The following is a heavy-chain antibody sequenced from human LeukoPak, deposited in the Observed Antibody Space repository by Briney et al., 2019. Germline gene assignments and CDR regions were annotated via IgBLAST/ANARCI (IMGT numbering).Heavy chain of an antibody. Sequence: SGTLSLTCAVSGGSISSSNWWSWVRQPPGKGLEWIGEIYHRGSTNYNPSLKSRVTISVDKSKNQFSLKLSSVTAADTAVYYCAREGRYSSSSAVDYWGQGTLVTVSS. CDR2: IYHRGST. D-gene: IGHD6-6*01. J-gene: IGHJ4*02. V-gene: IGHV4-4*02. CDR3: AREGRYSSSSAVDY. CDR1: GGSISSSNW.